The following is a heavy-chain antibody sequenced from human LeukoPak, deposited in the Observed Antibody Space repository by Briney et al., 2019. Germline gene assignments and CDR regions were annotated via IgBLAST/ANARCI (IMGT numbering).Heavy chain of an antibody. V-gene: IGHV4-31*03. J-gene: IGHJ6*03. Sequence: SETLSLTCTVSGGSISSGGYYWSWIRQHPGKGLEWIGYIYYSGSTYYNPSLKSRVTISVDTSKNQFSLKLSSVTAADTAVYYCARAYYEILTGYTYYYYYMDVWGKGTTVTVSS. D-gene: IGHD3-9*01. CDR2: IYYSGST. CDR3: ARAYYEILTGYTYYYYYMDV. CDR1: GGSISSGGYY.